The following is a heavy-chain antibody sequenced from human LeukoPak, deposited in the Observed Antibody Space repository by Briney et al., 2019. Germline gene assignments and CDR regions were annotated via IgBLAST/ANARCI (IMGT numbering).Heavy chain of an antibody. D-gene: IGHD5-24*01. CDR2: IYRGTET. CDR1: GFTDSTKY. V-gene: IGHV3-66*01. J-gene: IGHJ4*02. CDR3: ATGKEWMALDY. Sequence: GGSLRLSCAASGFTDSTKYMTWVRQAPGKRLEWVSIIYRGTETNYADSVKDRFIISRDFSRNTLFLDLNRLRIDDTAIYYCATGKEWMALDYWGQGSLVTVSS.